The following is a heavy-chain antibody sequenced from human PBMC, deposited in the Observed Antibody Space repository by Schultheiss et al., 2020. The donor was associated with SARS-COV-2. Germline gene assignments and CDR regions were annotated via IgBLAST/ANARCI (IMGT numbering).Heavy chain of an antibody. D-gene: IGHD3-22*01. CDR3: ARDRNYYDSSGWYFDL. V-gene: IGHV4-61*01. CDR2: IYYSGST. J-gene: IGHJ2*01. CDR1: GYSISSGYY. Sequence: GSLRLSCAVSGYSISSGYYWGWIRQPPGKGLEWIGYIYYSGSTNYNPSLKSRVTISVDTSKNQFSLKLSSVTAADTAVYYCARDRNYYDSSGWYFDLWGRGTLVTVSS.